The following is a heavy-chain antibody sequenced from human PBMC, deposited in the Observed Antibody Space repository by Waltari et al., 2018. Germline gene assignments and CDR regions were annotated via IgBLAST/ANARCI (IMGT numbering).Heavy chain of an antibody. CDR1: GFTFSTYS. V-gene: IGHV3-21*01. J-gene: IGHJ4*02. Sequence: EVQLVESGGGLVKPGGSLRLSCAASGFTFSTYSMNWVRQAPGKGLEWISSISSYGNYKHYADSVKGRFTVSRDNAKNSLSLQINSLTAEDTAVYYCASGGWGFYLGYWGQGALVTVSS. CDR3: ASGGWGFYLGY. D-gene: IGHD3-16*01. CDR2: ISSYGNYK.